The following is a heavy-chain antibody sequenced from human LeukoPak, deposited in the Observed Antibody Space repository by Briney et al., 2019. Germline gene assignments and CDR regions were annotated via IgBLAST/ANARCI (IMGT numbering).Heavy chain of an antibody. Sequence: PGGSLRLSCAASGFTFSNYAMSWIRQPPGKGLEWIGEINHSGSTNYNPSLKSRVTISVDTSKNQFSLNLSSVTAADTAVYYCARRIWYHDILTAYNIWGQGTPVTVSS. J-gene: IGHJ4*02. V-gene: IGHV4-34*01. CDR3: ARRIWYHDILTAYNI. CDR2: INHSGST. CDR1: GFTFSNYA. D-gene: IGHD3-9*01.